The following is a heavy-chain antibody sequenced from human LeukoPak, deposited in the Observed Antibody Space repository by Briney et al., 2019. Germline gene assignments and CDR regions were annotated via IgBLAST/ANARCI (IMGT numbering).Heavy chain of an antibody. V-gene: IGHV3-30-3*01. CDR3: ARPTGWGAHQVSYGMDV. CDR2: ILYDGSKN. D-gene: IGHD1-26*01. J-gene: IGHJ6*02. Sequence: GRSLRLSCAASGFTFSSYAMHCVRQAPGKGLEWVAVILYDGSKNYYADSVKGRFTISRDNSKNTVYLQMNSLRVEDTAVYYCARPTGWGAHQVSYGMDVWGQGTTVTVSS. CDR1: GFTFSSYA.